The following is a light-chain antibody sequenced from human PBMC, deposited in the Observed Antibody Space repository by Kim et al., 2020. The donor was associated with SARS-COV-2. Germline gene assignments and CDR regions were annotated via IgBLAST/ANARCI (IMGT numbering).Light chain of an antibody. CDR1: NIGTKS. J-gene: IGLJ2*01. CDR3: QVWDNDSAHRV. V-gene: IGLV3-21*01. Sequence: SYELTQPPSLSVAPGQTASISCGGKNIGTKSVHWYRQRPGQAPILVIHYDHDRPSGISERISASNSGDSATLTISGVEAGDEADYYCQVWDNDSAHRVFG. CDR2: YDH.